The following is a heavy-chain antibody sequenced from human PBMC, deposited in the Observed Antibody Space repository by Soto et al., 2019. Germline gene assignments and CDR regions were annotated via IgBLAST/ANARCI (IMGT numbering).Heavy chain of an antibody. V-gene: IGHV1-8*01. J-gene: IGHJ5*02. Sequence: ASVKVSCKASGYTFTSYDINWVRQATGQGLEWMGWMNPNSGNTGYAQKFQGRVTMTRNTSISTAYMELSSLRSEDTAVYYCARVPGDYDWFDPWGQGTLVTVSS. CDR1: GYTFTSYD. CDR3: ARVPGDYDWFDP. CDR2: MNPNSGNT. D-gene: IGHD4-17*01.